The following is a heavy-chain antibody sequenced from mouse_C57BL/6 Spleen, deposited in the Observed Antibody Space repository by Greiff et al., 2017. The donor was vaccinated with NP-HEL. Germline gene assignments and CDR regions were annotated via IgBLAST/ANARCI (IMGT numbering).Heavy chain of an antibody. D-gene: IGHD1-1*01. J-gene: IGHJ1*03. CDR2: INPNNGGT. V-gene: IGHV1-18*01. Sequence: VQLKQSGPELVKPGASVKIPCKASGYTFTDYNMDWVKQSHGKSLEWIGDINPNNGGTIYNQKFKGKATLTVDKSSSTAYMELRSLTSEDTAVYYCARRGYYYGSGAAWYFDVWGTGTTVTVSS. CDR1: GYTFTDYN. CDR3: ARRGYYYGSGAAWYFDV.